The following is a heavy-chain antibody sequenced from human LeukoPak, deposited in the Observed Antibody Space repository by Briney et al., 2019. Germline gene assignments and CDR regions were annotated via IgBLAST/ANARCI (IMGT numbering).Heavy chain of an antibody. CDR1: GYTFTSYD. CDR3: ARVAYSSGWSLDY. CDR2: MNPNSGNT. D-gene: IGHD6-19*01. J-gene: IGHJ4*02. V-gene: IGHV1-8*01. Sequence: ASVKVSCKASGYTFTSYDIHWVRQATGQGLEWMGWMNPNSGNTGYAQKFQGRVTMTRNTSISTAYMELSSLRSEDTAVYYCARVAYSSGWSLDYWGQGTLVTVSS.